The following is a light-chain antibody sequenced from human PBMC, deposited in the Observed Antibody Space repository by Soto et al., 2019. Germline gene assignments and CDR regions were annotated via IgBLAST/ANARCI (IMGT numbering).Light chain of an antibody. CDR2: GIS. Sequence: DIVLTQSPGTLSLSPEERATLSCRASQSVSSNYFAWYQQRPGQAPRLLIYGISSRATGIPDRFSGSGSGTDFTLTISSLEPEDFGVYYCQQRHNWPITFGQGTRLEIK. V-gene: IGKV3D-20*02. CDR3: QQRHNWPIT. J-gene: IGKJ5*01. CDR1: QSVSSNY.